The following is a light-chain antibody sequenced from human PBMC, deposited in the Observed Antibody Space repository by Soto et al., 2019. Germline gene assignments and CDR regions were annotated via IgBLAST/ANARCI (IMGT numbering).Light chain of an antibody. CDR2: DAS. CDR3: QQYDSYSTFI. J-gene: IGKJ3*01. CDR1: QRISTW. V-gene: IGKV1-5*01. Sequence: DIQITQSPSTLSASDGDGVTITCRASQRISTWLAWYQQKPGKAPKLLIYDASSLESGVPSRFRGSGSGTEFTLTISSLQPDDFASYYCQQYDSYSTFIFGPGTKVDIK.